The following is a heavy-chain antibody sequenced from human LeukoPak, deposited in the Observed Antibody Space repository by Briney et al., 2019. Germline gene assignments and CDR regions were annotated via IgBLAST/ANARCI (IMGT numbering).Heavy chain of an antibody. V-gene: IGHV1-69*04. Sequence: GASAKVSCKASGGTFSSYAISWVRQAPGQGLEWMGRIIPILGIANYAQKFQGRVTITADKSTSTAYMELSSLRSEDTAVYYCARDFPITMVQGVIRYFDYWGQGTLVTVSS. CDR3: ARDFPITMVQGVIRYFDY. CDR1: GGTFSSYA. CDR2: IIPILGIA. D-gene: IGHD3-10*01. J-gene: IGHJ4*02.